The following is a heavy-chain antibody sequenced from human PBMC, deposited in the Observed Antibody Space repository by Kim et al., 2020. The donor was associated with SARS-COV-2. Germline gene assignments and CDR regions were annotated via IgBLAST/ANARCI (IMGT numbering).Heavy chain of an antibody. CDR3: ARVQTTSRYCLNY. J-gene: IGHJ4*02. Sequence: AQEVQGRVTITRNTSISTAYMGLSSLRSEDTAVYYCARVQTTSRYCLNYWGQGTLVTVSS. V-gene: IGHV1-8*01. D-gene: IGHD1-26*01.